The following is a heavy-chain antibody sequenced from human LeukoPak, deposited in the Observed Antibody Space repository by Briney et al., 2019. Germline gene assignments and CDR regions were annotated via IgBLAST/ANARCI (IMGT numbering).Heavy chain of an antibody. CDR1: GGSFSGYY. CDR3: ARLPSNYCSSTSCPKYGYSYEHYFDY. D-gene: IGHD2-2*01. Sequence: PSETLSLTCAVYGGSFSGYYWSWIRQPPGKGLEWIGAINHSGSTNYNPSLKSRVTISVDTSKNQFSLKPSSVTAADTAVYYCARLPSNYCSSTSCPKYGYSYEHYFDYWGQGTLVTVSS. J-gene: IGHJ4*02. V-gene: IGHV4-34*01. CDR2: INHSGST.